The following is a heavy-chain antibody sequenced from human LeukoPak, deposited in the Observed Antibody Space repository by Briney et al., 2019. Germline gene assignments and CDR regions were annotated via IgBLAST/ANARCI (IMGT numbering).Heavy chain of an antibody. Sequence: GGSLKLSCAASGLTFSSYVMSWVRQAPGKGLEWVSTISGSGGSTFYADSVRGRFTISRDNSRSTLYLQMNSLRAEDTATYYCSPPRGDSSGYYYVYWGQGTLVTVSS. CDR1: GLTFSSYV. CDR2: ISGSGGST. V-gene: IGHV3-23*01. J-gene: IGHJ4*02. D-gene: IGHD3-22*01. CDR3: SPPRGDSSGYYYVY.